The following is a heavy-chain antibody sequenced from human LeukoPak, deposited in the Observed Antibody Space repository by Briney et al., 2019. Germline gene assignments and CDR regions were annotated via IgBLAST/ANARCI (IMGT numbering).Heavy chain of an antibody. CDR1: GFTFSTYW. CDR2: IKEDGSQK. D-gene: IGHD1-14*01. J-gene: IGHJ4*02. V-gene: IGHV3-7*03. Sequence: TGGYLRLSCSASGFTFSTYWMSWVRQAPGKGLEWVANIKEDGSQKYYVDSVKGRFTISRDNAENSLYLQMNSLRAEDTAVYYCARVEPQRSEDYWGQGSLVTVSS. CDR3: ARVEPQRSEDY.